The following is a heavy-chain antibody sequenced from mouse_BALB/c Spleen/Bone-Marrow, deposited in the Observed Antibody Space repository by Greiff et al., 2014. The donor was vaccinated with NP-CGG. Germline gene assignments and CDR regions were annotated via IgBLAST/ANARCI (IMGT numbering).Heavy chain of an antibody. V-gene: IGHV1-14*01. D-gene: IGHD2-4*01. CDR1: GYTFTSYV. CDR3: TRGVYYDYDEGAMDY. Sequence: QLQQSGPELVKPGASVKMSCKASGYTFTSYVMHWVKQKPGQGLEWIGYINPYNDGTKYNEKFKGKATLTSDKSSSTAYVELSSLTSEDSAVYYRTRGVYYDYDEGAMDYWGQGSSVTDSS. J-gene: IGHJ4*01. CDR2: INPYNDGT.